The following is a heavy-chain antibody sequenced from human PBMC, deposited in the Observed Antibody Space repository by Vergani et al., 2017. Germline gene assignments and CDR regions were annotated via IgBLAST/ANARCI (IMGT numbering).Heavy chain of an antibody. CDR3: ARHSTVEWLVKLGWIDP. V-gene: IGHV4-39*01. D-gene: IGHD6-19*01. Sequence: QLQLQESGPGLVKPSATLSLTCSVSGASIRSSNYYWGWIRQPPGKGLVWIASIYYSGSTYYNPSLKSRVTISVDTSKTQFSLNLSSVTAADTAVYFCARHSTVEWLVKLGWIDPWGQGSLVTVSS. CDR2: IYYSGST. J-gene: IGHJ5*02. CDR1: GASIRSSNYY.